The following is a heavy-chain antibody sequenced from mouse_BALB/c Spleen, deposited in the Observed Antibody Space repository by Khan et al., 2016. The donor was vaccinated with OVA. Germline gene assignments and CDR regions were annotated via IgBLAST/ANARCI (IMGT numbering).Heavy chain of an antibody. Sequence: QIQLVQSGPELKKPGETVKISCKAFGYTFTNYGMNWVKQAPGKALKWLGWINTYTGEPTYADDFKGRFAFSLETSASTAYLQINNLKNEDTATYFSARIRNYWYFDVWGAGTTVTVSS. CDR2: INTYTGEP. J-gene: IGHJ1*01. CDR3: ARIRNYWYFDV. CDR1: GYTFTNYG. V-gene: IGHV9-3-1*01.